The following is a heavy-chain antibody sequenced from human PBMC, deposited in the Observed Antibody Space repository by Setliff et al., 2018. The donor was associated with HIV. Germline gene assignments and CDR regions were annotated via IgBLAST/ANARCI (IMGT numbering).Heavy chain of an antibody. J-gene: IGHJ3*02. CDR2: MNRNGNN. V-gene: IGHV4-34*01. D-gene: IGHD3-10*01. Sequence: SETLSLTCAVYGGSFSGHYWSWVRQPPGKGLEWLGAMNRNGNNNYNPSLKSRVTISVDTSKYQFSLKLSSVTAADTGLYFCARAPNRIGNMVRGVSRAYDIWGQGTMVTVSS. CDR1: GGSFSGHY. CDR3: ARAPNRIGNMVRGVSRAYDI.